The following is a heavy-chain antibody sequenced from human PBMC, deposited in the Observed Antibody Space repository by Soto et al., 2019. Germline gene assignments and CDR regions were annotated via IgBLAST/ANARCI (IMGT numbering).Heavy chain of an antibody. CDR1: GGCISSSSYY. CDR2: IYYSGST. Sequence: SQTISLTCTVAGGCISSSSYYWRWIRQPPGKGLEWIGSIYYSGSTYYNPSLKSRVTISVDTSKNQFSLKLSSVTAADTAVYYCARRCIAAAGTCYYYGMDVWGQGTTVTVSS. J-gene: IGHJ6*02. CDR3: ARRCIAAAGTCYYYGMDV. D-gene: IGHD6-13*01. V-gene: IGHV4-39*01.